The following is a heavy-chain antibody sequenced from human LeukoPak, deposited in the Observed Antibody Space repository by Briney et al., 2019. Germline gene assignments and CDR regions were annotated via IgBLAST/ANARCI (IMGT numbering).Heavy chain of an antibody. D-gene: IGHD1-26*01. CDR1: GGSISTYY. J-gene: IGHJ4*02. V-gene: IGHV4-59*01. Sequence: PSETLSLTCTVSGGSISTYYRSWIRQPPGKGLEWIGYIYYSGSTNYNPSLKSRVTISVDTSKNQFSLKLGSVTAADTAVYYCAREEALGSGSFDYWGQGTLVTVSS. CDR2: IYYSGST. CDR3: AREEALGSGSFDY.